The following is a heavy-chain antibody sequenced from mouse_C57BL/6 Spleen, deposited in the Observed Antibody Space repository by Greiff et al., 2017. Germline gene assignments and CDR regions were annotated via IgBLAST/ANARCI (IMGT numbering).Heavy chain of an antibody. CDR1: GFTFSDYY. CDR3: ARKGSHIWTFDY. Sequence: EVNVVESEGGLVQPGSSMKLSCTASGFTFSDYYMAWVRQVPEKGLEWVANINYDGSSTYYLESLKSRFILSRDTAKNILYLQMSSLKSEDTATYYCARKGSHIWTFDYWGQGTTLTVAS. J-gene: IGHJ2*01. CDR2: INYDGSST. V-gene: IGHV5-16*01. D-gene: IGHD1-1*02.